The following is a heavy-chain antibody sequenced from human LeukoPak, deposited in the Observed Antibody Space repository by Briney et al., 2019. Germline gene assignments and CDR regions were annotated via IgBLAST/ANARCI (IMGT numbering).Heavy chain of an antibody. CDR3: ARDRSTVTTSSYYYGMDV. V-gene: IGHV1-18*01. CDR2: ISAYNGNT. D-gene: IGHD4-17*01. CDR1: AYTFINYG. Sequence: ASVKVSCKASAYTFINYGINWVRQAPGHGLEWMGWISAYNGNTDYAQNLQGRVTMTTDTSTSTAYMELRSLRSDDTAVYYCARDRSTVTTSSYYYGMDVWGQGTRVTVSS. J-gene: IGHJ6*02.